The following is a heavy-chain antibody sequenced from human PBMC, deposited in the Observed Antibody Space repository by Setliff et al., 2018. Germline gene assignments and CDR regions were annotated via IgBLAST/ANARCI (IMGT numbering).Heavy chain of an antibody. D-gene: IGHD6-13*01. J-gene: IGHJ4*02. CDR3: ARVKRPGIAAAGDLDY. CDR2: ISAYNGNT. Sequence: ASVKVSCKASGYIFTSYAINWVRQAPGQGLEWMGSISAYNGNTNYSQKLQGRVTMTTDTSTSTAYMERRSLRSDDTAVYYCARVKRPGIAAAGDLDYWGQGTLVTVSS. CDR1: GYIFTSYA. V-gene: IGHV1-18*01.